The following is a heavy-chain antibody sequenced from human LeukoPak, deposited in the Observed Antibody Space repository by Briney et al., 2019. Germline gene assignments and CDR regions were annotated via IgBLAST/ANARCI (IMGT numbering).Heavy chain of an antibody. CDR1: GFTFSSYA. CDR3: ATRVYVPYAFDI. Sequence: GGSLRLSCAASGFTFSSYAMHWVRQAPGKGLEWVAVISYDGSNKYYADSVKGRFTISRDNSKNTLYLQMSSLRAEDTAVYYCATRVYVPYAFDIWGQGTMVTVSS. V-gene: IGHV3-30-3*01. D-gene: IGHD3-16*01. J-gene: IGHJ3*02. CDR2: ISYDGSNK.